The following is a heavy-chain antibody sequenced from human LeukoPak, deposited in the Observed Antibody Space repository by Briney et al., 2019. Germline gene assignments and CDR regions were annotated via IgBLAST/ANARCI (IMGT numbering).Heavy chain of an antibody. D-gene: IGHD3-22*01. V-gene: IGHV5-51*01. CDR1: GYSFTSYW. J-gene: IGHJ5*02. Sequence: GESLKISCKGSGYSFTSYWIGWVRQMPGKGLEWMGIIYPGDSDTRYSPSFQGQVTISADKSISTAYLQWSSLKASDTAMYYCARNHRSGYYYDSSGYYPFWFDPWGQGTLVTVSS. CDR3: ARNHRSGYYYDSSGYYPFWFDP. CDR2: IYPGDSDT.